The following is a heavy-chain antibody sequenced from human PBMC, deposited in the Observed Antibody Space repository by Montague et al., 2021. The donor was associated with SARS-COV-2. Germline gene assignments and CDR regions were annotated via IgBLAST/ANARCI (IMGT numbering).Heavy chain of an antibody. V-gene: IGHV4-34*01. CDR2: VNPSGNA. D-gene: IGHD2-15*01. CDR3: GRGVVAATPVVDY. CDR1: SSSFLPYY. Sequence: SETLSLTCAVNSSSFLPYYWSWIRQPPGGGLEWIGEVNPSGNAFYNSSLNSRVTISVDTSKNQFSLKLNSVTAADTAVYYCGRGVVAATPVVDYWGRGTLVTVSS. J-gene: IGHJ4*02.